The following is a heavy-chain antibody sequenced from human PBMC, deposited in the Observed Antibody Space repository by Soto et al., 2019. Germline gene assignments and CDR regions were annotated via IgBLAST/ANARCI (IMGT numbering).Heavy chain of an antibody. CDR1: GFTFSSYA. D-gene: IGHD6-13*01. V-gene: IGHV3-23*01. CDR3: ARPAPLLSSSWEDY. Sequence: LRLSCAASGFTFSSYAMSWVRQAPGKGLEWVSAISGSGGSTYYADSVKGRFTISRDNSKNTLYLQMNSLRAEDTAVYYCARPAPLLSSSWEDYWGQGTLVTVSS. CDR2: ISGSGGST. J-gene: IGHJ4*02.